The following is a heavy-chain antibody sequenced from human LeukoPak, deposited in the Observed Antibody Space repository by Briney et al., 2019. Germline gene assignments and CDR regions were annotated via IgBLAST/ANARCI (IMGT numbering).Heavy chain of an antibody. V-gene: IGHV4-59*08. D-gene: IGHD6-13*01. Sequence: SETLSLTCTVSGGSISSYYWSWIRQPPGKGLEWIGYIYYSGSTNYNPSLKSRVTISVDTSKNQFSLKLSSVTAADTAVYYCARYPHSSSDIDYWGQGTLVTVSS. J-gene: IGHJ4*02. CDR2: IYYSGST. CDR3: ARYPHSSSDIDY. CDR1: GGSISSYY.